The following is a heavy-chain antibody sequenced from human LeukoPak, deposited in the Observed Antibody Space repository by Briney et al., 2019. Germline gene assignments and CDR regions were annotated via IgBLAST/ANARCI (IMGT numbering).Heavy chain of an antibody. V-gene: IGHV4-34*01. CDR2: INHSGST. CDR1: GGSFSGYY. CDR3: ARDSTVTTYEDAFDI. J-gene: IGHJ3*02. Sequence: NSSETLSLTCAVYGGSFSGYYWSWIRQPPGKGLEWIGEINHSGSTNYNPSLKSRVTMSVDTSKNQFSLKLSSVTAADTAVYYCARDSTVTTYEDAFDIWGQGTMVTVSS. D-gene: IGHD4-17*01.